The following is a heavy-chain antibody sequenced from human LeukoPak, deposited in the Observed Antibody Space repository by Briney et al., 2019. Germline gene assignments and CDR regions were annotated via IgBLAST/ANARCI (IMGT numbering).Heavy chain of an antibody. D-gene: IGHD6-13*01. J-gene: IGHJ4*02. Sequence: ASVKVSCKASGYTFTGYYMHWVRQAPGQGLEWMGSINPISGDTNFPQKFQGRVTMTRDTSITTAYMELSRLTSDDTAVYYCARARVGGAAAQIWCQGTLVTVSS. CDR1: GYTFTGYY. CDR3: ARARVGGAAAQI. CDR2: INPISGDT. V-gene: IGHV1-2*02.